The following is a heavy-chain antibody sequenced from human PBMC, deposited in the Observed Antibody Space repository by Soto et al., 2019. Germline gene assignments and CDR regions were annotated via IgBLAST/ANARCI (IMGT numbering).Heavy chain of an antibody. CDR2: ISSDGSNK. CDR3: ARDQDSGDYYYRALDY. D-gene: IGHD3-22*01. CDR1: EFTFSRSA. Sequence: QVQLVESGGGVVQPGRSLRLSCAASEFTFSRSAMHWVRQAPGTGLEWVAVISSDGSNKYYADSVKGRFTISRDNSKNTVYLQMNSLRPEDPAVYYCARDQDSGDYYYRALDYWGQGTLVTVSS. J-gene: IGHJ4*02. V-gene: IGHV3-30-3*01.